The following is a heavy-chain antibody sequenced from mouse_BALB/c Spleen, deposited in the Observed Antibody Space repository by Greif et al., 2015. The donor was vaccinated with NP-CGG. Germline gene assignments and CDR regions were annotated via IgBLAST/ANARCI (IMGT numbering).Heavy chain of an antibody. CDR1: GFNIKDTY. J-gene: IGHJ2*01. CDR3: ARSDYYGSSYDY. V-gene: IGHV14-3*02. Sequence: EVQLQESGAELVKPGASVKLSCTASGFNIKDTYMHWVKQRPEQGLEWIGRIDPANGNTKYDPKFQGKATITADTSSNTAYLQLSSLTSEDTAVYYCARSDYYGSSYDYWGQGTTLTVSS. D-gene: IGHD1-1*01. CDR2: IDPANGNT.